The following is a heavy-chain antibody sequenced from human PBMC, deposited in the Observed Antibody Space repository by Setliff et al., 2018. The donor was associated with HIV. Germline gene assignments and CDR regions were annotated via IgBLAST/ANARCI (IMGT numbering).Heavy chain of an antibody. D-gene: IGHD6-19*01. CDR3: ARWVYNSAWSLDY. Sequence: SETLSLTCTVSGGSISSYYWSWIRQPPGKGLEWIGYIYYSGSTNYNPSLKSRVTISVDTSKNQFSLKLSSVTAADTAVYYCARWVYNSAWSLDYWGQGTLVTVSS. J-gene: IGHJ4*02. CDR2: IYYSGST. V-gene: IGHV4-59*08. CDR1: GGSISSYY.